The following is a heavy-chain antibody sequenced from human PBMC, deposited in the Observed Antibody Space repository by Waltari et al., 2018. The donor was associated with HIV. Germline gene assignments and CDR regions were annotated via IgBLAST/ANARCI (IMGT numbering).Heavy chain of an antibody. Sequence: QVQLVQSGAEVKKPGASVKVSCKASGYTFTGYYMHWVRQAPGQGLEWMGWNNPNSGGTNYAQNFQGRVTMTRDTSISTAYMELSRLASDDTAVYYWARDETGVVPAAQCCGMDVGGQGTTVTVSS. J-gene: IGHJ6*02. CDR3: ARDETGVVPAAQCCGMDV. D-gene: IGHD2-2*01. V-gene: IGHV1-2*02. CDR1: GYTFTGYY. CDR2: NNPNSGGT.